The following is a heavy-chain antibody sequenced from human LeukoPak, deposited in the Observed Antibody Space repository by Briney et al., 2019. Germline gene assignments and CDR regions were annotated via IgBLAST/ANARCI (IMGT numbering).Heavy chain of an antibody. V-gene: IGHV4-30-2*01. CDR3: ARKGYSRTYYFDY. Sequence: SQTLSLTCAVSGGSISSGGYSWSWIRQPPGKGLEWIGEINHSGSTNYNPSLKSRVTISVDTSKNQFSLKLSSVTAADTAVYYCARKGYSRTYYFDYWGQGTLVTVSS. CDR2: INHSGST. CDR1: GGSISSGGYS. J-gene: IGHJ4*02. D-gene: IGHD6-13*01.